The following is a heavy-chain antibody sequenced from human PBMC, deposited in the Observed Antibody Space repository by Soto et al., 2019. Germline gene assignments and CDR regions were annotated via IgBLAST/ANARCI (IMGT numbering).Heavy chain of an antibody. CDR1: GGSISSSSYY. V-gene: IGHV4-39*01. D-gene: IGHD2-2*01. J-gene: IGHJ4*02. Sequence: QLQLQESGPGLVKPSETLSLTCTVSGGSISSSSYYWGWIRQPPGKGLEWIGSIYYSGSTYYNPSLKSRVTISVDTSKNQFSLKLSSVTAADTAVYYCERRSPEGYCSSTSCWNWGQGTLVTVSS. CDR2: IYYSGST. CDR3: ERRSPEGYCSSTSCWN.